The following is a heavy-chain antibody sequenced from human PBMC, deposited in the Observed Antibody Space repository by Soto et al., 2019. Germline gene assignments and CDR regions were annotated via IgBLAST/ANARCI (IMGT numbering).Heavy chain of an antibody. CDR2: IHGSGGSA. V-gene: IGHV3-23*01. Sequence: EVQLLESGGGLVQPGGSLRLSCAASGFTFRNYAMSWVRQAPGKGLEWVSAIHGSGGSAYYADSVKGRFTVSRDDSKNTLYLQMSSLRVDDTAFYYCAKEAVACNWESYGSDPLCQGTLVTVSS. D-gene: IGHD7-27*01. CDR3: AKEAVACNWESYGSDP. J-gene: IGHJ5*02. CDR1: GFTFRNYA.